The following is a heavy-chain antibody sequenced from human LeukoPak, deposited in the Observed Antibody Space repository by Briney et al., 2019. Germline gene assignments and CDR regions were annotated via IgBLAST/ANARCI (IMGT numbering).Heavy chain of an antibody. CDR1: GFTFSTYF. J-gene: IGHJ6*02. Sequence: GSLRLSCAASGFTFSTYFIHWVRQGPGKGLVWVSRIGSDGSSASSADSVKGRFTISRDKAKNTLYLQMNSLRAEDTAVYYCAKEITVAGPYSGMDVWGQGTTVTVSS. CDR2: IGSDGSSA. D-gene: IGHD6-19*01. CDR3: AKEITVAGPYSGMDV. V-gene: IGHV3-74*01.